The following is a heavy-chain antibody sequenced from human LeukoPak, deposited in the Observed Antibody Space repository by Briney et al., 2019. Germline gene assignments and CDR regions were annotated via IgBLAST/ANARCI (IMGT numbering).Heavy chain of an antibody. CDR2: INNDGSDT. CDR1: GFTFSRYW. D-gene: IGHD3-3*01. J-gene: IGHJ1*01. V-gene: IGHV3-74*01. Sequence: GGSLRLSCAASGFTFSRYWMHWVRQAPGKGLVWVSRINNDGSDTSYADSVKGRFTISRDNAKNTLFLQMNSLRAEDTAVYYCARTSGSGYYTQYFQHWGQGTLVTVSS. CDR3: ARTSGSGYYTQYFQH.